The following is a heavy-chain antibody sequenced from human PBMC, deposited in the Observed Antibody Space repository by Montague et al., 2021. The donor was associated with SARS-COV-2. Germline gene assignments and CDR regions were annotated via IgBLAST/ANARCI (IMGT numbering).Heavy chain of an antibody. CDR3: ARAGQQLARYYYYGMAV. J-gene: IGHJ6*02. D-gene: IGHD6-13*01. Sequence: NPSLKSRVTISVDTSKNQFALKLSCVTAADTGVYYCARAGQQLARYYYYGMAVWGQGTTVTV. V-gene: IGHV4-59*01.